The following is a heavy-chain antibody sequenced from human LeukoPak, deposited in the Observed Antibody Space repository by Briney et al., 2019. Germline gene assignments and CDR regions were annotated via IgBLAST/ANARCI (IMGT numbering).Heavy chain of an antibody. Sequence: ASETLSLTCTASGGSMSNSYWSWIRQPPGKGLEWIGYISYRGDTSYNPSLKSRVTISEDTSKNQFSLKLSSVTAADTAVYCCARQISYSNAWTTIWGQGTMVTVSS. CDR1: GGSMSNSY. V-gene: IGHV4-59*08. J-gene: IGHJ3*02. D-gene: IGHD5-18*01. CDR3: ARQISYSNAWTTI. CDR2: ISYRGDT.